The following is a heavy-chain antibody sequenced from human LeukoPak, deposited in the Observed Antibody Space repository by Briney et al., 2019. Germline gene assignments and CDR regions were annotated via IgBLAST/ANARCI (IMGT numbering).Heavy chain of an antibody. D-gene: IGHD3-22*01. J-gene: IGHJ4*02. V-gene: IGHV3-11*04. CDR1: GFTLSDYY. Sequence: GGSLRLSCAASGFTLSDYYMSWIRRAPGKGLEWVSYISSSGSTIYYADSVKGRFTISRDNAKNSLYLQMNCLRAEDTAVYYCARDRPMHYYDSSGYYGYWGQGTLVTVSS. CDR2: ISSSGSTI. CDR3: ARDRPMHYYDSSGYYGY.